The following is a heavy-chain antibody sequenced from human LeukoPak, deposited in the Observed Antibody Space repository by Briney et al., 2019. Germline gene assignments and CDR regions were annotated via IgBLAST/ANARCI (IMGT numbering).Heavy chain of an antibody. V-gene: IGHV3-33*08. J-gene: IGHJ4*02. CDR2: IWYGGSNK. CDR1: GFTFSSYG. Sequence: PGGSLRLSCAASGFTFSSYGMHWVRQAPGKGLEWVAVIWYGGSNKYYADSVKGRFTISRDNSKNTLYLQMNSLRAEATAVYYCASGAGNFDYWGQGTLVTVSS. CDR3: ASGAGNFDY. D-gene: IGHD6-19*01.